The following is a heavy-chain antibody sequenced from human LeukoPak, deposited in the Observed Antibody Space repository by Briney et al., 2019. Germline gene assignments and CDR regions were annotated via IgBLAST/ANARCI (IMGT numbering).Heavy chain of an antibody. CDR2: IKQDGSEK. J-gene: IGHJ4*02. D-gene: IGHD1-26*01. V-gene: IGHV3-7*01. Sequence: GGSLRLSCAASGFTFSSYWMSWVRQAPGKGLEWVANIKQDGSEKYYVDSVKGRFTISRDNAKNSLYLRMNSLRAEDTAVYYCARDRDSGSYYFDYWGQGTLVTVSS. CDR3: ARDRDSGSYYFDY. CDR1: GFTFSSYW.